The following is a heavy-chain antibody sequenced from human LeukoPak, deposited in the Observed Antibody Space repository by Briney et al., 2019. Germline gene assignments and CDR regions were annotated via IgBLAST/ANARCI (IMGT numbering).Heavy chain of an antibody. V-gene: IGHV4-59*08. Sequence: SETLSLTCTVSGGSISSYYWSWIRQPPGKGLEWIGYIYYSGSTNYNPSLKSRVTISVDTSKNLFSLKLSSVTAADTAVYYCARRANYYYYGMDVWGQGTTVTVSS. J-gene: IGHJ6*02. CDR3: ARRANYYYYGMDV. CDR1: GGSISSYY. CDR2: IYYSGST.